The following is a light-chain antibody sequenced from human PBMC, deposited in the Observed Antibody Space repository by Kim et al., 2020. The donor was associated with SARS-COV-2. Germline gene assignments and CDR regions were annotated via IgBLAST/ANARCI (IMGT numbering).Light chain of an antibody. CDR2: DAS. CDR1: QSISSW. V-gene: IGKV1-5*01. J-gene: IGKJ1*01. Sequence: ASVGGRVTITCRASQSISSWLAWYQQKPGKAPKLLIYDASSLESGVPSRFSGSGSGTEFTLTISSLQPDDFATYYCQQYNSYPWTFGQGTKVDIK. CDR3: QQYNSYPWT.